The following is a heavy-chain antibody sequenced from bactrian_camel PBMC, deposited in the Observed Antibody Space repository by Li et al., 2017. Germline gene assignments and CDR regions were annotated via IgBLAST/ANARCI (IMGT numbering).Heavy chain of an antibody. V-gene: IGHV3S53*01. CDR2: LSTAGGT. J-gene: IGHJ4*01. CDR1: GITADEAD. CDR3: AVNRGLRRRRSCRDIGGY. Sequence: HVQLVESGGGSVQAGGSLRLSCTASGITADEADMGWYRQRPGNECELVAKLSTAGGTDFPNSEIERFTISRNNAKNTVYLQMNSLTPEDTAVYYCAVNRGLRRRRSCRDIGGYWGQGTQVTVSS. D-gene: IGHD5*01.